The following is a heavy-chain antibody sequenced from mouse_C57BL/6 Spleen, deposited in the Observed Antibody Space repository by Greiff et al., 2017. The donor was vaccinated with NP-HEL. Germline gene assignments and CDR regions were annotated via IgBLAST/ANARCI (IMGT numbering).Heavy chain of an antibody. D-gene: IGHD3-2*02. CDR2: ISYDGSN. J-gene: IGHJ4*01. CDR3: ARDSSGAMDY. V-gene: IGHV3-6*01. CDR1: GYSITSGYY. Sequence: EVHLVESGPGLVKPSQSLSLTCSVTGYSITSGYYWNWIRQFPGNKLEWMGYISYDGSNNYNPSLKNRISITRDTSKNQFFLKLNSVTTEDTATYYCARDSSGAMDYWGQGTSVTVSS.